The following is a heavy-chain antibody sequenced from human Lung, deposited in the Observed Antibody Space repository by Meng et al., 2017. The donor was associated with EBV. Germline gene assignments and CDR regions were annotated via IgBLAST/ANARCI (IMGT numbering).Heavy chain of an antibody. V-gene: IGHV3-23*01. CDR2: ITGSGETT. J-gene: IGHJ4*02. CDR3: AKQSYGDFVHFDY. CDR1: GLTFSNYA. D-gene: IGHD4-17*01. Sequence: LVSGGGLVQPGGSLRLSCATSGLTFSNYAMTWVRQAPGKGLEWVSSITGSGETTYYADSVKGRFTISRDNSKKTLYLQMNSLRAEDTAVYYCAKQSYGDFVHFDYWGQGILVTVSS.